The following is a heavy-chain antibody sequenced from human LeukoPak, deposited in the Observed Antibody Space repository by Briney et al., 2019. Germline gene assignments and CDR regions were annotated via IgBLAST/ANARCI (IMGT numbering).Heavy chain of an antibody. CDR1: GGSFSGYY. J-gene: IGHJ4*02. Sequence: SETLSLTCAVYGGSFSGYYWSWICQPPGKGLEWIGEINHSGSTNYNPSLKSRVTISVDTSKNQFSLKLSSVTAADTAVYFCAREAYYYDSSGYYNNYFDYWGQGTLVTVSS. CDR2: INHSGST. V-gene: IGHV4-34*01. CDR3: AREAYYYDSSGYYNNYFDY. D-gene: IGHD3-22*01.